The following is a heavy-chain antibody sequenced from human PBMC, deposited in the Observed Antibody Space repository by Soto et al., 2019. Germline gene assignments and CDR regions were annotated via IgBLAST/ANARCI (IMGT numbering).Heavy chain of an antibody. V-gene: IGHV4-30-4*01. J-gene: IGHJ4*01. CDR2: IYYSGST. Sequence: SETLSLTCTVSGGSINSGDYYWSWIRQPPGKGLEWIGYIYYSGSTYYNPSLKSRVTISVDTSKNQFSLKLRSVTAADTAVYYCARHDGFSSGWIFDYWGHGTLVTVSS. D-gene: IGHD6-19*01. CDR1: GGSINSGDYY. CDR3: ARHDGFSSGWIFDY.